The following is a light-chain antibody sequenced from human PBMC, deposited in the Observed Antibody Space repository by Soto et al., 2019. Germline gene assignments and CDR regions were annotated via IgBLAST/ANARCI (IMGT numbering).Light chain of an antibody. CDR1: QSVSSN. Sequence: EIVWTQSPGTLYLSPGERATLSCRASQSVSSNLAWYQQKPGQAPRLLIYGASTRATGIPARFSGGGSGTEFTLTISSLHSEDFAVYYCQQYNTWPTFGQGTKVDIK. CDR3: QQYNTWPT. V-gene: IGKV3-15*01. CDR2: GAS. J-gene: IGKJ1*01.